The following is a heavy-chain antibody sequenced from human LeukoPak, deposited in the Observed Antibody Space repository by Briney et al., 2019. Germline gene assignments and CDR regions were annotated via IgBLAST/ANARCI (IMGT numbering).Heavy chain of an antibody. Sequence: GGSLRLSCAASGFTFDDYAMHWVRQAPGKGLEWVSGISWNSGSIGYADSVKGRFTISRDNAKSSLYLQMNSLRAEDTALYYCAKDKKRGYSYGYNDYWGQGTLVTVSS. D-gene: IGHD5-18*01. CDR1: GFTFDDYA. CDR3: AKDKKRGYSYGYNDY. V-gene: IGHV3-9*01. CDR2: ISWNSGSI. J-gene: IGHJ4*02.